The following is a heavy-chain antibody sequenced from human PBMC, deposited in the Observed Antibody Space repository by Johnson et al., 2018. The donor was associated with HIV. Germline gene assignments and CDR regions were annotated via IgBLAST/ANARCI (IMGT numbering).Heavy chain of an antibody. J-gene: IGHJ3*02. Sequence: QVQLVESGGGVVQPGGSLRLSCAASGFTFSSYGMHWVRQAPGKGLEWVSVIYSGGSIYYADSVKGRFSISRDNSKNTLYLQMNSLRVEDTAGYYCAREGAWGVRPGAFDIWGQGTMVTVSS. CDR1: GFTFSSYG. CDR3: AREGAWGVRPGAFDI. D-gene: IGHD3-16*01. V-gene: IGHV3-NL1*01. CDR2: IYSGGSI.